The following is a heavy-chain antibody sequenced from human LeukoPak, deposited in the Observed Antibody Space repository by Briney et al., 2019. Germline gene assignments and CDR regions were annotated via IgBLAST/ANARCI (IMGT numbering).Heavy chain of an antibody. CDR3: ARGGGLDV. CDR1: GFTFSSYW. Sequence: PGGSLRLSCAASGFTFSSYWMSWVRQAPGKGLEWVANIKQDGSEKHYVDSVKGRFTISRDNAKNSLYLQMSNLRAEDTAVYFCARGGGLDVRGQGATVTVSS. V-gene: IGHV3-7*03. D-gene: IGHD3-16*01. CDR2: IKQDGSEK. J-gene: IGHJ6*02.